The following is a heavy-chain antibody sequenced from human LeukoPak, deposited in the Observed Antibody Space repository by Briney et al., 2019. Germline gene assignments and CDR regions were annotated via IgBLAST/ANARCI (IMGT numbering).Heavy chain of an antibody. CDR2: ISSSGSTI. Sequence: GGSLRLSCAAPGITFSNYNMNWIRQAPGKGLEWVSYISSSGSTIYYADSVKGRFTISRDNAKNSLYLQMNSLRAEDTAVYYCARDRSRYYYWGQGTLVTVSS. CDR3: ARDRSRYYY. CDR1: GITFSNYN. J-gene: IGHJ4*02. V-gene: IGHV3-48*04. D-gene: IGHD1-1*01.